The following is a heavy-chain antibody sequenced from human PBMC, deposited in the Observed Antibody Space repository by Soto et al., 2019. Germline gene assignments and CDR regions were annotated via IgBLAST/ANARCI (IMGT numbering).Heavy chain of an antibody. J-gene: IGHJ5*02. CDR2: IYYSGST. CDR1: GGSISSNYYY. Sequence: QLQLEESGPGLVKPSETLSLTCSVSGGSISSNYYYWGWIRQPPGKGLEWIASIYYSGSTYYNPSLKSRVTLSVDTSKNQFSLRLSSVTAADTAVYYCARHGPWDSGSYPWGQGTLVTVSS. CDR3: ARHGPWDSGSYP. V-gene: IGHV4-39*01. D-gene: IGHD1-26*01.